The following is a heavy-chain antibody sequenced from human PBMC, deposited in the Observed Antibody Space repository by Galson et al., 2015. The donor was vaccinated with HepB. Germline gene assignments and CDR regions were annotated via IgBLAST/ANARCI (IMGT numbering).Heavy chain of an antibody. CDR3: AKRASDLVGDKRSFDY. CDR1: GFSFSTYA. Sequence: SLRLSCAASGFSFSTYAMGWVRQAPGMGLVWVSTISGRGEATYYADSVKGRLTVSRDNSRNTLYLQMSSLRVEDTALYYCAKRASDLVGDKRSFDYWGQGILVTVSS. V-gene: IGHV3-23*01. CDR2: ISGRGEAT. J-gene: IGHJ4*02. D-gene: IGHD2-15*01.